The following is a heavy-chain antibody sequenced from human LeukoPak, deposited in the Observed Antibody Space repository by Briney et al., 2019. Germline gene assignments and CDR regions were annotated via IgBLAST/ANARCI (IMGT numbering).Heavy chain of an antibody. CDR3: ARAHLRRTFGVVIAYFDY. V-gene: IGHV3-7*01. Sequence: GGSLRLSCAASGFTFSSYWMSWVRQAPGKGLEWVANIKQDGSEKYYVDSVKGRFTISRDNAKNSLYLQMNSLRAEDTAVYYCARAHLRRTFGVVIAYFDYWGQATLVTVSS. D-gene: IGHD3-3*01. CDR2: IKQDGSEK. J-gene: IGHJ4*02. CDR1: GFTFSSYW.